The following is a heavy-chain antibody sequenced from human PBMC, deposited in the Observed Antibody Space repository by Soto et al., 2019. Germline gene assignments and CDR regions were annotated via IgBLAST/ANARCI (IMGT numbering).Heavy chain of an antibody. CDR1: GCTFSSYA. V-gene: IGHV1-69*06. J-gene: IGHJ6*01. D-gene: IGHD2-2*01. CDR2: IIPIFGTA. Sequence: ASVKVSCKASGCTFSSYAISWVRQAPGQGLEWMGGIIPIFGTANYAQKFQGRVTITADKSTSTAYMELSSLRSEDTAVYYCARDPTGPSSYYSYGDLEVWGQGTLVSVS. CDR3: ARDPTGPSSYYSYGDLEV.